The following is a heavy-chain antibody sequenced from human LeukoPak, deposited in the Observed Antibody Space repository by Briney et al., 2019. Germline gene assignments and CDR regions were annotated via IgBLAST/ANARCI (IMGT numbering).Heavy chain of an antibody. CDR3: AKDMADSSGCLDY. V-gene: IGHV3-11*05. CDR2: ITNSGDFV. Sequence: GGSLRLSCAASGFRFSGHYMSWIRQAPGKGLEWISYITNSGDFVNYADSVKGRFTISRDNAKNSLYLQMNSLRAEDTALYYCAKDMADSSGCLDYWGQGTLVTVSS. J-gene: IGHJ4*02. D-gene: IGHD6-19*01. CDR1: GFRFSGHY.